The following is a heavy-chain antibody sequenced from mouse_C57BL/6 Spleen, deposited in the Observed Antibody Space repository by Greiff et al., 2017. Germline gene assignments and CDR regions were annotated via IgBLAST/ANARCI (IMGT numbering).Heavy chain of an antibody. V-gene: IGHV1-15*01. CDR3: TRGYGYYFDY. J-gene: IGHJ2*01. CDR2: IDPETGGT. Sequence: VQLQQSGAELVRPGASVTLSCKASGYTFTDYEMHWVKQTPVHGLEWIGAIDPETGGTAYNQKFKGKAILTADKSSSTAYMELRSLTSEDSAVYYCTRGYGYYFDYWGQGTTLTVYS. CDR1: GYTFTDYE. D-gene: IGHD1-1*01.